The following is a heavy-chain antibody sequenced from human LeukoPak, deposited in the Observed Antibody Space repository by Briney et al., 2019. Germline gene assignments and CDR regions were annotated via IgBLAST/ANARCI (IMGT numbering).Heavy chain of an antibody. D-gene: IGHD6-19*01. J-gene: IGHJ4*02. CDR2: MNPNNGDT. V-gene: IGHV1-8*01. CDR3: ARALNSGFYYFDY. CDR1: GYTFGTYD. Sequence: GASVKVSCKASGYTFGTYDINWVRQATGQGLEWMGWMNPNNGDTGSAQKFQGRLTMTRDTSITTAYMELSSLRSDDTAVFYCARALNSGFYYFDYWGQGTLVTVSS.